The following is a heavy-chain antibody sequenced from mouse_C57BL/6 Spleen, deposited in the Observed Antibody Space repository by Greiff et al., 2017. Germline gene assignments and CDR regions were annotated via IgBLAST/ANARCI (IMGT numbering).Heavy chain of an antibody. D-gene: IGHD1-1*01. V-gene: IGHV1-7*01. CDR3: ARNYEGVLYYFDY. Sequence: VKLVESGAELAKPGASVKLSCKASGYTFTSYWMHWVKQRPGQGLEWIGYINPSSGYTKYNQKFKDKATLTADKSSSTAYMQLSSLTYEDSAVYYCARNYEGVLYYFDYWGQGTTLTVSS. CDR2: INPSSGYT. J-gene: IGHJ2*01. CDR1: GYTFTSYW.